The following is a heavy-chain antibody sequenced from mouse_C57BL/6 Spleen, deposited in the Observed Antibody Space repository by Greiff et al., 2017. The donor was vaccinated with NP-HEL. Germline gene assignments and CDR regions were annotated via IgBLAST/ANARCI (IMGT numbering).Heavy chain of an antibody. Sequence: EVMLVESGGGLVKPGGSLKLSCAASGFTFSDYGMHWVRQAPEKGLEWVAYISSGSSTIYYADTVKGRFTISRDNAKNTLFLQMTSLRSEDTAMYYCARHDYDEGWYFDVWGTGTTVTVSS. D-gene: IGHD2-4*01. CDR3: ARHDYDEGWYFDV. CDR2: ISSGSSTI. J-gene: IGHJ1*03. V-gene: IGHV5-17*01. CDR1: GFTFSDYG.